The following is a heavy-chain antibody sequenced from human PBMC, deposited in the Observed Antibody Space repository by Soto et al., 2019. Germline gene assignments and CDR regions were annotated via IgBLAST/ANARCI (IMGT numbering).Heavy chain of an antibody. V-gene: IGHV3-7*05. CDR1: GFTFSNYW. J-gene: IGHJ3*02. CDR2: IKKDESKK. CDR3: ARVVSPGTASLYLDGFDM. Sequence: VRLVESGGGLVQPGGSLRLSCAASGFTFSNYWMTWIRQVPGKGLERVANIKKDESKKSYLDAVGGRFTISRDNAQNSLYLQMDGLRAEDTALYYRARVVSPGTASLYLDGFDMWVQGTMVTVSS. D-gene: IGHD3-10*01.